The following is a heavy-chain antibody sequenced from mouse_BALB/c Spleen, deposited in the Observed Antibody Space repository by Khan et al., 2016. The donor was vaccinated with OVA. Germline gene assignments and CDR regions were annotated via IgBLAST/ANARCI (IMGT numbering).Heavy chain of an antibody. Sequence: EVQLQESGAELVKSGASVRLSCTASGFNIKDTYMHWVKQRPEQGLEWIGRVDPANGNTKYDPKFQGKATITADTSSNTAYLQLSSLTSEDTAVYYCASDYCDVFAYWGQGTLVTVSA. CDR3: ASDYCDVFAY. CDR1: GFNIKDTY. J-gene: IGHJ3*01. CDR2: VDPANGNT. D-gene: IGHD2-4*01. V-gene: IGHV14-3*02.